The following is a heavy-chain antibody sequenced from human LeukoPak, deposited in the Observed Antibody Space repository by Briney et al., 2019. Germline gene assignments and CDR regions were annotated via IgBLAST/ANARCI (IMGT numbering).Heavy chain of an antibody. CDR3: ATAVAVGGH. J-gene: IGHJ4*02. Sequence: PGGSLRLSCAASAFTFGIYSMNWVRQAPGKGLEWVSTISGSGGSTYYTDSVKGRFTISRDNSKNTLYMQMKSLRADDTAVYYCATAVAVGGHWGQGTLVTVSS. V-gene: IGHV3-23*01. CDR2: ISGSGGST. D-gene: IGHD6-19*01. CDR1: AFTFGIYS.